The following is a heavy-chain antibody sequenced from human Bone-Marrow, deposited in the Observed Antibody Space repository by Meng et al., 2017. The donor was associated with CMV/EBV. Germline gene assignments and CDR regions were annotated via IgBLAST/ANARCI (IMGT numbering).Heavy chain of an antibody. V-gene: IGHV1-18*01. D-gene: IGHD2-2*01. CDR1: FG. J-gene: IGHJ4*02. CDR3: ARGGMMWRSGIVVEPATAFDF. Sequence: FGVSWVRQAPRQGLEFMGWISDYNGNTNYAQSLQGRVTLTTDSSTNTAFMELRGLRSGDTAVYYCARGGMMWRSGIVVEPATAFDFWGQGTLVTVSS. CDR2: ISDYNGNT.